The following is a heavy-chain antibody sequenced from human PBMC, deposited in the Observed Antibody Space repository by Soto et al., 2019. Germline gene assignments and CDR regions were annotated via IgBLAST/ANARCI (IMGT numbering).Heavy chain of an antibody. CDR2: IYYSGST. Sequence: SETLSLTCTVSGGSISSGDYYWSWIRQPPGKGLEWIRYIYYSGSTYYNPSLRSRVTISVDTSKNQFSLKLSSVTAADTAVYYCAREGLRFAGFDYWGQGTLVTASS. D-gene: IGHD5-12*01. J-gene: IGHJ4*02. CDR1: GGSISSGDYY. CDR3: AREGLRFAGFDY. V-gene: IGHV4-30-4*01.